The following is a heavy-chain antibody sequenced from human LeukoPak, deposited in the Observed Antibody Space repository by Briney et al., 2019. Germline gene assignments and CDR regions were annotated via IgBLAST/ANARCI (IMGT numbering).Heavy chain of an antibody. CDR1: GFTVINHY. Sequence: GGSLRLSCAASGFTVINHYMSWVRQAPGKGLEWVSVIYSGGSTYYADSVKGRFTISSDNSKNTLYLQMNSLRAEDTAVYYCARCDSSGYYFDYWGQGTLVTVSS. V-gene: IGHV3-66*01. CDR2: IYSGGST. D-gene: IGHD3-22*01. J-gene: IGHJ4*02. CDR3: ARCDSSGYYFDY.